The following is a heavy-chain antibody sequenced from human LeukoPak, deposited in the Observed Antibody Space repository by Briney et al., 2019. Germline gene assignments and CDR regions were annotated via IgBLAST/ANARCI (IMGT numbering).Heavy chain of an antibody. V-gene: IGHV3-74*01. CDR2: LRTDGGRT. J-gene: IGHJ4*02. Sequence: GGSLRLSCVASGFTFNNYWMHWVRQAPGKGLEWVSRLRTDGGRTNYADSVKGRFTISRDNTKNTVYLQMNSLRAEDTATYYCSRGHPGSNSLDSWGQGTLVTVSS. D-gene: IGHD4-11*01. CDR3: SRGHPGSNSLDS. CDR1: GFTFNNYW.